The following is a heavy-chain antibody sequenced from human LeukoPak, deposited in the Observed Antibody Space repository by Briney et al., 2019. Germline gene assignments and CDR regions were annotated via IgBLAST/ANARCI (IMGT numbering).Heavy chain of an antibody. V-gene: IGHV3-7*03. J-gene: IGHJ4*02. Sequence: PGGSLRLSCAASGFTFSSYWMSWVRQAPGKGLEWVANIKQDGSEKYYVDSVKGRFTISRDNAKNSLYLQMNSLRAEDTAVYYCAKEILMVRGVPFDYWGQGTLVTVSS. CDR1: GFTFSSYW. CDR2: IKQDGSEK. D-gene: IGHD3-10*01. CDR3: AKEILMVRGVPFDY.